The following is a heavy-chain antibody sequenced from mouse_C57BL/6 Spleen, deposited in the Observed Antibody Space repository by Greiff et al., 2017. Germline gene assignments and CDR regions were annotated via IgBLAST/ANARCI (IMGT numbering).Heavy chain of an antibody. CDR3: ARGTEIFDY. V-gene: IGHV3-6*01. CDR2: ISYDGSN. D-gene: IGHD4-1*01. Sequence: ESGPGLVKPSQSLSLTCSVTGYSITSGYYWNWIRQFPGNKLEWMGYISYDGSNNYNPSLKNRISITRDTSKNQFFLKLNSVTTEDTATYYCARGTEIFDYWGQGTTLTVSS. J-gene: IGHJ2*01. CDR1: GYSITSGYY.